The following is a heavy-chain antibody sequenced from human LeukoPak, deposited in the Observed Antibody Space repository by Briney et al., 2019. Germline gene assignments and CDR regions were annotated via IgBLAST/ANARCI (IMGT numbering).Heavy chain of an antibody. CDR3: ARAHYDYVWGSYGPSYGMDV. CDR1: GFTFSSYD. V-gene: IGHV3-13*01. Sequence: PGGSLRLSCAASGFTFSSYDMHWVRQATGKGLEWVSAIGTAGDTYYPGSVKGRFTISRENAKNSLYLQMNSLRAGDTAVYYCARAHYDYVWGSYGPSYGMDVWGQGTTVTVSS. CDR2: IGTAGDT. J-gene: IGHJ6*02. D-gene: IGHD3-16*01.